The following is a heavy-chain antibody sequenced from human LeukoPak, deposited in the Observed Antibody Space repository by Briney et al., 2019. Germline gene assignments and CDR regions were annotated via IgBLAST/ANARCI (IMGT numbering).Heavy chain of an antibody. CDR2: INPNSGGT. J-gene: IGHJ4*02. D-gene: IGHD2-15*01. CDR1: GYTFTGYY. Sequence: VASVKVSCKASGYTFTGYYMHWVRQAPGQGLEWMGWINPNSGGTNYAQKFQGRVTMTRDTSISTAYMELSRLRSDDTAVYYCASDTIGYCSGGSCKQVDYWGQGTLVTVSS. CDR3: ASDTIGYCSGGSCKQVDY. V-gene: IGHV1-2*02.